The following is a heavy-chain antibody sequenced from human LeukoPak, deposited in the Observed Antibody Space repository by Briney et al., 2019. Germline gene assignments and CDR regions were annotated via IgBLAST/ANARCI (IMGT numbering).Heavy chain of an antibody. V-gene: IGHV4-61*01. CDR3: ARERGYDFWSGLIQNYYYYGMDV. Sequence: SETLSLTCTVSGGSIRSSYYYWGWIRQPPGKGLEWIGYIYYSGSTNYNPSLKSRVTISVDTSKNQFSLKLSSVTAADTAVYYCARERGYDFWSGLIQNYYYYGMDVWGQGTTVTVSS. CDR2: IYYSGST. D-gene: IGHD3-3*01. J-gene: IGHJ6*02. CDR1: GGSIRSSYYY.